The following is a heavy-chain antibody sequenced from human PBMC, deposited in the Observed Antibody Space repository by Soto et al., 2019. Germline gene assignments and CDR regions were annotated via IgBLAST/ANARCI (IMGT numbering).Heavy chain of an antibody. CDR1: GYTFTSYG. CDR2: ISAYNGNT. CDR3: ARSFGIAAAGASYYYYGMDV. D-gene: IGHD6-13*01. V-gene: IGHV1-18*01. Sequence: QVQLVQSGAEVKKPGASVKVSCKASGYTFTSYGISWVRQAPGQGLEWMGWISAYNGNTNYAQKLQGRVTMTTDTSTSTAYMELRSLRADDTAVYYCARSFGIAAAGASYYYYGMDVWGQGTTVTVSS. J-gene: IGHJ6*02.